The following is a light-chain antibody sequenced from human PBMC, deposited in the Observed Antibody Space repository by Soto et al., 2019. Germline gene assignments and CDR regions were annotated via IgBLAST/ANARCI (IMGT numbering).Light chain of an antibody. V-gene: IGKV3D-20*02. J-gene: IGKJ5*01. CDR3: RQRSNRPPGIT. CDR2: AAS. Sequence: EIVLMQSPGTLSLSPGESATLFCRASQSMKRRYLAWYQQKPGQAPRVLIYAASIRATGIPDRFSGSGSGTDFSLTISSLEPEDFAVYYCRQRSNRPPGITFGQGTRLEIK. CDR1: QSMKRRY.